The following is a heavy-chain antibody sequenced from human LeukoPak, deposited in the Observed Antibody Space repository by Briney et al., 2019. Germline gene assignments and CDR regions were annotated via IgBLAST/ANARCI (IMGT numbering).Heavy chain of an antibody. Sequence: SVKVSCKASGYTFTSYGISWVRQAPGQGLEWMGGIIPIFGTANYAQKFQGRVTITADKSTSTAYMELSSLRSEDTAVYYCARQGMTTVTTGAGVYYYYMDVWGKGTTVTVSS. CDR1: GYTFTSYG. CDR3: ARQGMTTVTTGAGVYYYYMDV. V-gene: IGHV1-69*06. J-gene: IGHJ6*03. D-gene: IGHD4-17*01. CDR2: IIPIFGTA.